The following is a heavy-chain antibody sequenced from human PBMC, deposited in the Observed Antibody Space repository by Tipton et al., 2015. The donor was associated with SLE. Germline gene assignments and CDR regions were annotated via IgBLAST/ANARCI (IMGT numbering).Heavy chain of an antibody. J-gene: IGHJ6*02. CDR2: ISWDSVII. D-gene: IGHD1-26*01. Sequence: SLRLSCVVSGFTFEDYAMHWVRQAPGKGLEWVSGISWDSVIIGYADSVKGRFTISRDNSKNTLYLQMNSLRAEDTAVYYCASELSPYYGMDVWGQGTTVTVSS. CDR3: ASELSPYYGMDV. CDR1: GFTFEDYA. V-gene: IGHV3-9*01.